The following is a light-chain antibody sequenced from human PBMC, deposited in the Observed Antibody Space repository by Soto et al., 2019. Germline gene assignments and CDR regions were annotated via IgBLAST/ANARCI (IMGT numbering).Light chain of an antibody. CDR1: QTLRNK. V-gene: IGKV3-15*01. J-gene: IGKJ3*01. CDR3: QQHNAWPLT. CDR2: GGF. Sequence: IVLTQSPGTLSVSPGERVILSCRASQTLRNKLAWYQQKPGQAPRLLIYGGFTRATGIPARFSCSGSGTEFTLTINRLQSEDFAIYYCQQHNAWPLTFGPGTKLDLK.